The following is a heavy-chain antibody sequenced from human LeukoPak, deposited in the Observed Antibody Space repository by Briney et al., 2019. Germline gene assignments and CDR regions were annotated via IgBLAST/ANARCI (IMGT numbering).Heavy chain of an antibody. J-gene: IGHJ6*02. CDR1: GGSFSDYY. V-gene: IGHV4-34*01. D-gene: IGHD2-2*01. CDR2: INHSGST. CDR3: ARGLRLVVVPAAIGSQVQYGMDV. Sequence: PSETLSLTCAVYGGSFSDYYWNWIRQPPGKGLEWIGEINHSGSTNYNPSLKSRVTISVDTSKNQFSLKLSSVTAADTAVYYCARGLRLVVVPAAIGSQVQYGMDVWGQGTTVTVSS.